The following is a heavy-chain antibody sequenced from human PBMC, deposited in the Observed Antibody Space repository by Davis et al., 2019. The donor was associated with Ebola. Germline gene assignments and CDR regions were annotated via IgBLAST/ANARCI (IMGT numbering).Heavy chain of an antibody. CDR1: GFTFTSYS. D-gene: IGHD4-17*01. CDR3: AKGSLYGSRSITAGMDV. CDR2: ISGSGST. V-gene: IGHV3-23*01. J-gene: IGHJ6*02. Sequence: GESLKISCAASGFTFTSYSMTWVRPAPGKGLEWVSGISGSGSTYYADTVKGRFTFYRDNSKNTLYLQMTSLRAEDTAVYYCAKGSLYGSRSITAGMDVWGQGTTVTVSS.